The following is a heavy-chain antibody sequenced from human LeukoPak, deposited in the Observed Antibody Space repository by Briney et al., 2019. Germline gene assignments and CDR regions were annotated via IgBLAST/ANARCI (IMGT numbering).Heavy chain of an antibody. CDR2: ISSSSSYI. V-gene: IGHV3-21*01. J-gene: IGHJ4*02. CDR1: EFTFSTYA. Sequence: GGSLRLSYEASEFTFSTYAMPWVRQAPGKGLEWVSSISSSSSYIYYADSVKGRFTISRDNAKNSLYLQMNSLRAEDTAVYYCATLDPSGYWGQGTLVTVSS. CDR3: ATLDPSGY.